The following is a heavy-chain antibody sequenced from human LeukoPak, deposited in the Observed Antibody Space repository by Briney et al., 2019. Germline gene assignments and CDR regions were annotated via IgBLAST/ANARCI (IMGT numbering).Heavy chain of an antibody. CDR2: INPSDGST. CDR3: ARVVVSYYGSGSYPYYFDY. Sequence: ASVKVSCTASGYTFTSYYMHWVRQAPAQGLEWMGIINPSDGSTSYAQKFQGRVTMTRDTSTSTVYMELSSLRSEDTAGYYCARVVVSYYGSGSYPYYFDYWSQGTLVTVSS. J-gene: IGHJ4*02. D-gene: IGHD3-10*01. CDR1: GYTFTSYY. V-gene: IGHV1-46*01.